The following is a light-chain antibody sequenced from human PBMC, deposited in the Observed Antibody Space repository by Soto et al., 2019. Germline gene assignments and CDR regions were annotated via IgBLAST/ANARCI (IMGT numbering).Light chain of an antibody. CDR3: QQAISFPIT. V-gene: IGKV3-15*01. CDR1: PSVTNY. J-gene: IGKJ5*01. CDR2: GAS. Sequence: TVLTQSPATLSLSPGERATLSCRASPSVTNYLAWYQQKPGQAPRLLIHGASTRATGVPTRFSGSRSGAEFTLTINSLQPEDFATYYCQQAISFPITFGQGTRLEIK.